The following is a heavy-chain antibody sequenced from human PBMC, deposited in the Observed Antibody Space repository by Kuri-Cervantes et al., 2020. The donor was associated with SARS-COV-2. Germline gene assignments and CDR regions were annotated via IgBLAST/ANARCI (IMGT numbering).Heavy chain of an antibody. CDR1: GFTVSSNY. V-gene: IGHV3-66*02. Sequence: GESLKISCAASGFTVSSNYMSWVRQAPGKGLEWVSVIYSGGSTYYADSVKGRFTISRDNSKNTLYLQMNSLRAEDTAVYYCAKDKSGSYLTYYDYWGQGTLVTVSS. J-gene: IGHJ4*02. CDR2: IYSGGST. CDR3: AKDKSGSYLTYYDY. D-gene: IGHD1-26*01.